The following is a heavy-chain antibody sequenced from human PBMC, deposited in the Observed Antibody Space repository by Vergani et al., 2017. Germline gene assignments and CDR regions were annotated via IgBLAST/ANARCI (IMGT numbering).Heavy chain of an antibody. CDR3: ARDQEAGGDYVDY. V-gene: IGHV4-38-2*02. CDR2: IHHSGST. J-gene: IGHJ4*02. CDR1: GYSISSGYY. D-gene: IGHD6-19*01. Sequence: QVQLQESGPGLVKPSETLSLTCTVSGYSISSGYYWGWIRQPPGKGLEWIGSIHHSGSTYYNPSLKSRVTISVDTSKNQFSRNLSSVPAEDTAVYYCARDQEAGGDYVDYWGQGTLVTVSS.